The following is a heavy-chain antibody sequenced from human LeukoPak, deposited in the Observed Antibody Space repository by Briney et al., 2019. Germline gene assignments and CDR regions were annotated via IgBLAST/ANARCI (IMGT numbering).Heavy chain of an antibody. Sequence: GGTLRLSCAASEFSFSDFSMSWILQAPGKGLQGVSYFSTSGSTIYYAGSVKGRFTTSRDNAKNALYLQMCSLRAEDTAVYYCARAARYCGGDCYSGAFDIWGQGTMVTVAS. V-gene: IGHV3-11*04. CDR3: ARAARYCGGDCYSGAFDI. CDR1: EFSFSDFS. CDR2: FSTSGSTI. J-gene: IGHJ3*02. D-gene: IGHD2-21*02.